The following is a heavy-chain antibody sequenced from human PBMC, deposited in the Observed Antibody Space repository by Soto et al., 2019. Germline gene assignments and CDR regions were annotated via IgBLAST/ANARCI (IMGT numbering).Heavy chain of an antibody. Sequence: PPGKGLEWIGIIYYTGSTYYNPSLKSRVAISVHTSTNQFSLKLSSVTAADTAVYYCARDERSGYKPIDYWGQGTLVTVSS. D-gene: IGHD5-12*01. CDR2: IYYTGST. J-gene: IGHJ4*02. CDR3: ARDERSGYKPIDY. V-gene: IGHV4-39*07.